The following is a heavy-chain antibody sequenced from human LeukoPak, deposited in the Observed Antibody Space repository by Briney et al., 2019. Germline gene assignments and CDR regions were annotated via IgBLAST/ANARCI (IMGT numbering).Heavy chain of an antibody. Sequence: PSETLSLTCTVSGGSISSSSYYWSWIRQPPGKGLEWTGYIYYSGSTNYNPSLKSRVTISVDTSKNQFSLKLSSVTAADTAVYYCARHGSGNYYDSSGYYNPLHYYYYYYGMDVWGQGTTVTVSS. CDR2: IYYSGST. V-gene: IGHV4-61*05. CDR1: GGSISSSSYY. J-gene: IGHJ6*02. D-gene: IGHD3-22*01. CDR3: ARHGSGNYYDSSGYYNPLHYYYYYYGMDV.